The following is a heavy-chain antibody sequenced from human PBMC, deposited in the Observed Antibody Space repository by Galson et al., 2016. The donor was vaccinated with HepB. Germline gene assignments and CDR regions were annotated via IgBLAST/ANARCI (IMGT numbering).Heavy chain of an antibody. Sequence: SVKVSCKVSGYTLTEISMHWVRQAPGKGLEWMGSLDPEEGETIYAQKFQGRVTMTGDTPTDTAYMELSSLRSEDTAVYYCAGYYYDSTGYGYWGQGTLVTVSS. J-gene: IGHJ4*02. CDR2: LDPEEGET. V-gene: IGHV1-24*01. CDR3: AGYYYDSTGYGY. CDR1: GYTLTEIS. D-gene: IGHD3-22*01.